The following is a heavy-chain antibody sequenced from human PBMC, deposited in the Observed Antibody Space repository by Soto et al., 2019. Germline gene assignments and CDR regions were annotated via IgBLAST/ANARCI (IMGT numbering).Heavy chain of an antibody. CDR1: GYSFTGFW. V-gene: IGHV5-51*01. CDR3: ARRGDFWSGTTQAGYYYGMDV. D-gene: IGHD3-3*01. J-gene: IGHJ6*02. CDR2: IYPADSDT. Sequence: PGESLKISCQASGYSFTGFWIGWVRQLPGKGLEWMGTIYPADSDTKYSPSFEGQVTISVDKSVNTAYLQWSTLKASDTATYYCARRGDFWSGTTQAGYYYGMDVWGQGTTVTVSS.